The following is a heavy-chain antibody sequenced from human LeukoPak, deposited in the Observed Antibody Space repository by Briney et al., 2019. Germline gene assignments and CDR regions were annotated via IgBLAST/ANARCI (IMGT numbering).Heavy chain of an antibody. Sequence: PGGSLRLSCAASGFTFSSYWMSWVPQAPGKGLEWVANIKQDGSEKYYVDSVKGRFTISRDNAKNSLYLQMNSLRAEDTAVYYCARGRGETYCGGDCYARDYYYGMDVWGQGTTVTVSS. V-gene: IGHV3-7*01. J-gene: IGHJ6*02. CDR2: IKQDGSEK. D-gene: IGHD2-21*02. CDR1: GFTFSSYW. CDR3: ARGRGETYCGGDCYARDYYYGMDV.